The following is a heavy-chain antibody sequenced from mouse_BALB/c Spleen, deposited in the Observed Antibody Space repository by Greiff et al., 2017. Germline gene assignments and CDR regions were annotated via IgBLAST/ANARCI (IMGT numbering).Heavy chain of an antibody. J-gene: IGHJ3*01. CDR3: NPYYYGSSAWFAD. V-gene: IGHV14-4*02. CDR1: GFNIKDYY. CDR2: IDPENGDT. D-gene: IGHD1-1*01. Sequence: EVQLQQSGAELVRSGASVKLSCTASGFNIKDYYMHWVKQRPEQGLEWIGWIDPENGDTEYAPKFQGKATMTADTSSNTAYLQLSSLTSEDTAVYDCNPYYYGSSAWFADWGQGTLVTVSA.